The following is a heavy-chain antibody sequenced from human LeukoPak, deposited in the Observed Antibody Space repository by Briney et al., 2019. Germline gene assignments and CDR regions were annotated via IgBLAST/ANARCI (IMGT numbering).Heavy chain of an antibody. CDR2: IIPIFGTA. CDR3: ARGADGDYVPYYFDY. Sequence: SVKVSCKASGYTFTGYYMHWVRQAPGQGLEWMGGIIPIFGTANYAQKFQGRVTITADESTSTAYMELSSLRSEDTAVYYCARGADGDYVPYYFDYWGQGTLVTVSS. J-gene: IGHJ4*02. CDR1: GYTFTGYY. V-gene: IGHV1-69*13. D-gene: IGHD4-17*01.